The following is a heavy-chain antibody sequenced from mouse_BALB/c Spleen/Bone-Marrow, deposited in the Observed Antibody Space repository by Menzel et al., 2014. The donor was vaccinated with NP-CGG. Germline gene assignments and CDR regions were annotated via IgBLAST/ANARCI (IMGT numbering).Heavy chain of an antibody. V-gene: IGHV5-12-1*01. Sequence: EVMLVESGGGLVKPGGSLKFSCAASGFAFXGYDMSWVRQTPEKRLEWVAYISSGGSNTYYPDTVKGRFTISRDNAKNTLYLQMNSLKSEDTAMYYCARQRGYAYAMDYWGQGISVTVSS. CDR3: ARQRGYAYAMDY. J-gene: IGHJ4*01. CDR1: GFAFXGYD. D-gene: IGHD2-2*01. CDR2: ISSGGSNT.